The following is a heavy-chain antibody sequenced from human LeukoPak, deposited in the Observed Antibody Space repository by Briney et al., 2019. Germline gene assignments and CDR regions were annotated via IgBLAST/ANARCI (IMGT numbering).Heavy chain of an antibody. Sequence: TGGSLRLSCAASGFTFSSYAMSGVRQAPGKGLEWGSAISGSGGSTYYADSVKGRFTISRDISKNTLYRAMDSLVSKDRGLYYFATTLDVMTTVTTLKFDYWVQGALVTVSS. V-gene: IGHV3-23*01. J-gene: IGHJ4*02. CDR3: ATTLDVMTTVTTLKFDY. CDR2: ISGSGGST. D-gene: IGHD4-17*01. CDR1: GFTFSSYA.